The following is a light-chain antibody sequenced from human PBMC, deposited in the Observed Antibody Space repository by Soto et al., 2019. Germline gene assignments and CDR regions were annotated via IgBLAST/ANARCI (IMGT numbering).Light chain of an antibody. CDR3: CSYAGSSTFV. J-gene: IGLJ2*01. V-gene: IGLV2-23*02. Sequence: QSVLTQPASVSGSPGQSITISCTGTSSDVGSYNLVSWYQQHPGKAPKLMIYEVSKRPSGVSNRFSGSKSGNTASLTISGLQAEDEADYYCCSYAGSSTFVFGGGTKVTGL. CDR2: EVS. CDR1: SSDVGSYNL.